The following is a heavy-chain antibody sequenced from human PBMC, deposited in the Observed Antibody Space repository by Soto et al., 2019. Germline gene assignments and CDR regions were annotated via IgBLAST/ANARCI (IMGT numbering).Heavy chain of an antibody. CDR1: GGSISSYY. Sequence: SETLSLTCTVSGGSISSYYWSWIRQPPGKGLEWIGYIYYSGSTNYNPSLKSRVTISVDTSKNQFSLKLSSVTAADTAVYYCARGPETPTFDPWGQGTLVTVSS. CDR2: IYYSGST. CDR3: ARGPETPTFDP. V-gene: IGHV4-59*01. J-gene: IGHJ5*02.